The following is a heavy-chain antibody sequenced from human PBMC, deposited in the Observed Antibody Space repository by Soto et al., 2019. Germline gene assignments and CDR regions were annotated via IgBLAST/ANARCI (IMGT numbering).Heavy chain of an antibody. CDR1: GGSISSYY. CDR3: ARGWDERDNYYYYGMDV. CDR2: IYYSGST. Sequence: TLSLTCTVSGGSISSYYWSWIRQPPGKGLEWIGYIYYSGSTNYNPSLKSRVTISVDTSKNQFSLKLSSVTAADTAVYYCARGWDERDNYYYYGMDVWGQGTTVTVSS. D-gene: IGHD1-26*01. J-gene: IGHJ6*02. V-gene: IGHV4-59*01.